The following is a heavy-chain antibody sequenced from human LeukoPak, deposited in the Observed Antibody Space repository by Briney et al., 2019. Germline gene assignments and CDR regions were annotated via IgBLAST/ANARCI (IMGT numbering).Heavy chain of an antibody. CDR2: ISYDGSNK. V-gene: IGHV3-30-3*01. Sequence: PGRSLRLSCAASGFTFSSYAMHWVRQAPGKGLEWMAVISYDGSNKYYADSVKGRFTISRDNSKNTLYLQMNSLRAEDTAVYYCARDRWVYCSSTSCYRFDYWGQGTLVTVSS. D-gene: IGHD2-2*01. J-gene: IGHJ4*02. CDR3: ARDRWVYCSSTSCYRFDY. CDR1: GFTFSSYA.